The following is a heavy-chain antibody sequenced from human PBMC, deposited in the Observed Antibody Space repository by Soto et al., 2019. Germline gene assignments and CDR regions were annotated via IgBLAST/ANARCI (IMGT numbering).Heavy chain of an antibody. J-gene: IGHJ3*02. CDR1: GFTFSSYS. V-gene: IGHV3-21*01. D-gene: IGHD6-13*01. CDR2: ISSSSSYI. CDR3: ARGPRRIAAAGTFDDAFDI. Sequence: PXVSLRLSGAASGFTFSSYSMNWVRQAPGKGLEWVSSISSSSSYIYYADSVKGRFTISRDNAKNSLYLQMNSLRAEDTAVYYCARGPRRIAAAGTFDDAFDIWGQGTMVTVSS.